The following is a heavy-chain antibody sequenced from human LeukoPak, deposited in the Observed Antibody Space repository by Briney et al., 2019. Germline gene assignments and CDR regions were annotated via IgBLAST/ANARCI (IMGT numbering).Heavy chain of an antibody. V-gene: IGHV4-59*12. Sequence: PSETLSLTCTVSGGSISSYYWSWIRQPPGKGLEWIGYIYYSGSTYYNPSLKSRVTISVDRSKNQFSLKLSSVTAADTAVYYCARVRWGNGDYFDYWGQGTLVTVSS. CDR2: IYYSGST. CDR1: GGSISSYY. CDR3: ARVRWGNGDYFDY. D-gene: IGHD2-8*02. J-gene: IGHJ4*02.